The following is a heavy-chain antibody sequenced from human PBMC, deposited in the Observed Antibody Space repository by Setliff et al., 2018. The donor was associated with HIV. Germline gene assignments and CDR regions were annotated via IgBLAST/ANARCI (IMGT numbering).Heavy chain of an antibody. CDR2: ISGSGGST. CDR3: ARSKGHLYYDDDTGYVLRAFDI. V-gene: IGHV3-66*02. D-gene: IGHD3-22*01. CDR1: GITVSGIY. J-gene: IGHJ3*02. Sequence: PGGSLRLSCVASGITVSGIYMTWVRQAPGKGLEWVSAISGSGGSTYYADSVKGRFTISRDNSKNTLYLQMNSLRAEDTAVYCCARSKGHLYYDDDTGYVLRAFDIWGQGTMVTVSS.